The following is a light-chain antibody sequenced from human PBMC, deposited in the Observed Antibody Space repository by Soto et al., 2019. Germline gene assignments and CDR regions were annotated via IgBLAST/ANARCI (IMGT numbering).Light chain of an antibody. CDR1: QGVSRK. CDR3: KQYHTWPIT. J-gene: IGKJ4*01. V-gene: IGKV3-15*01. CDR2: GAY. Sequence: DTVMTQSPATLSVAPGERVTFSCRASQGVSRKLAWYQHKPGQAPRLLISGAYTGATGIQARFSGSGSGTEFTLTIRSLQSEDCAIYYCKQYHTWPITFGGGTKVDIK.